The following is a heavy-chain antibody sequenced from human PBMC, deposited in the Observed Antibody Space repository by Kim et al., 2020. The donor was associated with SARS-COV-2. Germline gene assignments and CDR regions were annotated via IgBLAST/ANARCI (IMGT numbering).Heavy chain of an antibody. D-gene: IGHD3-10*01. J-gene: IGHJ5*02. Sequence: SETLSLTCTVSGGSISSGSYYWSWIRQPAGKGLEWIGRIYTSGSTNYNPSLKSRVTISVDTSQNRFSLTLSTVTAADTAVYYCARELGSGCYYNPERFDPCGQRTLVTVSS. CDR1: GGSISSGSYY. V-gene: IGHV4-61*02. CDR2: IYTSGST. CDR3: ARELGSGCYYNPERFDP.